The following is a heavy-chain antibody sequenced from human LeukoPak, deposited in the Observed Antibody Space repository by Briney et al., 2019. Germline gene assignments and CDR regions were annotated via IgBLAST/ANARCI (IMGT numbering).Heavy chain of an antibody. V-gene: IGHV3-7*01. CDR3: ARVSFQSITIFGVVPYYYYYMDV. CDR1: GFTFSSYW. Sequence: SGGSLRLSCAASGFTFSSYWMSWVRQAPGKGLEWVANIKQDGSEKYYVDSVKGRFTISRDNAKNSLYLQMNSLRAEDTAVYYCARVSFQSITIFGVVPYYYYYMDVWGKGTTVTVSS. D-gene: IGHD3-3*01. J-gene: IGHJ6*03. CDR2: IKQDGSEK.